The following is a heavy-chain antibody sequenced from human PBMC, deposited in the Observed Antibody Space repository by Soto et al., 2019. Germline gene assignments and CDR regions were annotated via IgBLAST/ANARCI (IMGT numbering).Heavy chain of an antibody. J-gene: IGHJ4*02. D-gene: IGHD3-10*01. V-gene: IGHV3-23*01. CDR3: AKDGITMVRGVIVYFDY. CDR1: GFTFSSYA. CDR2: ISGSGGST. Sequence: EVQLLESGGGLVQPGGSLRLSCAASGFTFSSYAMSWVRQAPGKGLEWVSAISGSGGSTYYADSVKGRFPISRDNSKNTLYLQMNSLRAEDTAVYYCAKDGITMVRGVIVYFDYWGQGTLVTVSS.